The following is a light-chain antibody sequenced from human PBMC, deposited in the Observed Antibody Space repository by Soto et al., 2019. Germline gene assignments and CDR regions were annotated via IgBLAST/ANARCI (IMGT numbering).Light chain of an antibody. CDR1: QSVSSN. CDR2: GAS. J-gene: IGKJ1*01. CDR3: QQYNNWPPK. Sequence: EIVKTQSPATLSVSPGERATLSCRASQSVSSNLAWYQQKPGQAPRLLIYGASTRATGIPARFSGSGSGTEFTLTISSLQSEDFAVYYCQQYNNWPPKFGQGTKVEIK. V-gene: IGKV3-15*01.